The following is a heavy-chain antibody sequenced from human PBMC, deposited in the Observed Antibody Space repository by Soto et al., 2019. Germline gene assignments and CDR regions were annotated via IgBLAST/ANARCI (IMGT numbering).Heavy chain of an antibody. V-gene: IGHV3-23*01. CDR3: AKSDYGDYAGHFDY. CDR2: TSGSGGST. Sequence: GGSLRLSCAASGFTFSSYAMSWVRQAPGKGLEWVSATSGSGGSTYYADSVKGRFTISRDNSKNTLYLQMNSLRAEDTAVYYCAKSDYGDYAGHFDYWGQGTLVTVSS. J-gene: IGHJ4*02. CDR1: GFTFSSYA. D-gene: IGHD4-17*01.